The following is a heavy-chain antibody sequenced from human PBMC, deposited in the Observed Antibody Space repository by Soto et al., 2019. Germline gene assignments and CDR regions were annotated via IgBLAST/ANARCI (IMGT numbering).Heavy chain of an antibody. CDR1: GYTFTGYY. J-gene: IGHJ4*02. V-gene: IGHV1-2*04. CDR3: ARWNDYGDYFDY. Sequence: QVQLVQSGAEVKKPGASVKVSCKASGYTFTGYYMHWVRQAPGQGLEWMGWINPNSGGTNYAQKFQGWVTMTRDTSISTAYMELSRLRSDVTDVYYCARWNDYGDYFDYWGQGTLVTVSS. D-gene: IGHD4-17*01. CDR2: INPNSGGT.